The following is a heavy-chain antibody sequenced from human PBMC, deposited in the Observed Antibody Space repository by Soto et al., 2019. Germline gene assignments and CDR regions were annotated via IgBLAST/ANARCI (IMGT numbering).Heavy chain of an antibody. J-gene: IGHJ4*02. CDR1: GGSITSSNW. CDR3: ARRVDGSGFFDS. CDR2: IYHSGTT. D-gene: IGHD6-19*01. V-gene: IGHV4-4*02. Sequence: LSLTCAVSGGSITSSNWWSWVRQPPGKGLEWIGEIYHSGTTNYNPSLKSRVTISLDMSKNHFSLKLSSVTAADTAVYYCARRVDGSGFFDSWGQGTLVTVSS.